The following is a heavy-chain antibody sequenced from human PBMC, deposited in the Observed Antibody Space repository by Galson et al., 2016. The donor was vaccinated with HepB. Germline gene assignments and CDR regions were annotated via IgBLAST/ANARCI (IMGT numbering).Heavy chain of an antibody. CDR2: ISSSSGYV. CDR1: GFTFSSYS. J-gene: IGHJ4*02. Sequence: SLRLSCAASGFTFSSYSMNWVRQAPGKGLEWVSSISSSSGYVYYADSVKGRFTISRDNAKNSLYLQMNSLRAEDTAVYYCARDRRGYSGYDVFPIWGQGTLVTVSS. V-gene: IGHV3-21*01. CDR3: ARDRRGYSGYDVFPI. D-gene: IGHD5-12*01.